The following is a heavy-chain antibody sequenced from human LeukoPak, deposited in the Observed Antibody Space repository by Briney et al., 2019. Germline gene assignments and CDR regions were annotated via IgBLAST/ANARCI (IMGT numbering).Heavy chain of an antibody. D-gene: IGHD3-22*01. J-gene: IGHJ3*02. Sequence: PGGSLRLSCAASGFTFSSYGMHWVRQAPGKGLEWVAVISYDGSNKYYADSVRGRFTISRDNAKNSLYLQMNSLRAEDMALYYCAKGGYYDSSGIGLAFDIWGQGTMVTVSS. CDR3: AKGGYYDSSGIGLAFDI. V-gene: IGHV3-30*18. CDR1: GFTFSSYG. CDR2: ISYDGSNK.